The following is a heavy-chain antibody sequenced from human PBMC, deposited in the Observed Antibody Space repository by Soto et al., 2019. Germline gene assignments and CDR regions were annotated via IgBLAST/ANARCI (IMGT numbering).Heavy chain of an antibody. V-gene: IGHV3-74*03. CDR1: GFTVSSYW. D-gene: IGHD3-3*01. J-gene: IGHJ4*02. CDR3: GRERFSGYYTVLGI. CDR2: IKSDERLTFDVSTT. Sequence: EVQLVESGGGVVQPGGSLRLSCAASGFTVSSYWMHWVRQAPGKGLEWVSCIKSDERLTFDVSTTTYADFVRGRFTISRDNAKNSLYLEMRSLIDDDTAMYYCGRERFSGYYTVLGIWGQGTQVTVSS.